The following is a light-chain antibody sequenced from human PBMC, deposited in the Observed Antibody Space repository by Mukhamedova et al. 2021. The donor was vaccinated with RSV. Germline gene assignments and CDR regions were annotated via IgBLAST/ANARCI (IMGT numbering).Light chain of an antibody. J-gene: IGLJ2*01. Sequence: GKRPSGIPERFSGSISGNTATLTIAGAQVMDEGDYYCQVWDRNAVVFGGGTRLTVL. CDR2: G. CDR3: QVWDRNAVV. V-gene: IGLV3-1*01.